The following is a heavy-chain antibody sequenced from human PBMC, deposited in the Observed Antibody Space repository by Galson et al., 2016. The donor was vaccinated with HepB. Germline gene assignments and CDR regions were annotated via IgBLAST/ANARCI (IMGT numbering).Heavy chain of an antibody. J-gene: IGHJ4*02. V-gene: IGHV3-23*01. D-gene: IGHD3-22*01. CDR1: GFTFSSYA. CDR3: AREDSSGYYYFDY. Sequence: LRLSCAASGFTFSSYAMNWVRQAPGKGLQWVSGISGGGVSTHYADPVKGRFTISRDNSKNTLYLQMNSLRAEDTAVYYCAREDSSGYYYFDYWGQGTLVTVSS. CDR2: ISGGGVST.